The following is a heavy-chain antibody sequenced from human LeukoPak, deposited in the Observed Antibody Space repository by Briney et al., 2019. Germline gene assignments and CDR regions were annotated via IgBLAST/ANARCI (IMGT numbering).Heavy chain of an antibody. Sequence: ASVKVSCKTSGYTFTSYDIHWVRQATGQGLEWMGGMDGSSGKTAYAQKFLGRVTITRNTSISTAYMELSSLTSEDTAVYYCARLYYYASSGYDALGIWGQGTMVTVSS. CDR2: MDGSSGKT. J-gene: IGHJ3*02. CDR3: ARLYYYASSGYDALGI. V-gene: IGHV1-8*01. D-gene: IGHD3-22*01. CDR1: GYTFTSYD.